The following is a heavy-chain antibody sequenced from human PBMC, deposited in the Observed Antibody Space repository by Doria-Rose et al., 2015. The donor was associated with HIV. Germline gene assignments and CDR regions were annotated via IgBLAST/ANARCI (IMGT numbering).Heavy chain of an antibody. J-gene: IGHJ4*02. D-gene: IGHD3-10*01. CDR1: GYIFTNYW. Sequence: EVQLVQSRAEVKKPGESLKISCKASGYIFTNYWFGWVRQMPGKGLEWLGIIYPGDSDTRYSPSFQGQVTFSADKSISTAYLQWSGLKASDTAMYYCARLGNHDSGSAFDYWGQGTLVTVSS. CDR3: ARLGNHDSGSAFDY. CDR2: IYPGDSDT. V-gene: IGHV5-51*01.